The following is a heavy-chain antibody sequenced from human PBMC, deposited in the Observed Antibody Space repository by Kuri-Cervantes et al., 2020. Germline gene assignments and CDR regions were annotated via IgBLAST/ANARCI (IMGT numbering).Heavy chain of an antibody. Sequence: GESLKISCAASGFTFSSYSMHWVRQAPGKGLEWVAVISYDGSNKYYADSVKGRFTISRDNSKNTLYLQMNSLRAEDMAVYYCARDQGDGYNSAADYWGQGTLVTVSS. CDR2: ISYDGSNK. D-gene: IGHD5-24*01. J-gene: IGHJ4*02. CDR1: GFTFSSYS. CDR3: ARDQGDGYNSAADY. V-gene: IGHV3-30*03.